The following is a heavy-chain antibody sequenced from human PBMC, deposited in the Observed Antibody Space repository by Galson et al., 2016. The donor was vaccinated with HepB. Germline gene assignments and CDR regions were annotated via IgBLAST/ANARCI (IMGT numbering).Heavy chain of an antibody. D-gene: IGHD5-12*01. Sequence: SVKVSCKASGGTFNTYTISWVRQAPGQGLEWMGAIIPVFGTPSYAQKFQGRVTITADGVTNTVYMELNSLRSEDTAVYFCGRAGYGLASPSYSHFYGLDIWGQGTTVTVSS. CDR2: IIPVFGTP. CDR1: GGTFNTYT. V-gene: IGHV1-69*13. J-gene: IGHJ6*02. CDR3: GRAGYGLASPSYSHFYGLDI.